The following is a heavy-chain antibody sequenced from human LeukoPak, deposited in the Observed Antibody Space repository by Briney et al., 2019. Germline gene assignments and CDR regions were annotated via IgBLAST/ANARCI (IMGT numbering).Heavy chain of an antibody. CDR2: ISYDGSNK. J-gene: IGHJ4*02. D-gene: IGHD3-10*01. V-gene: IGHV3-30-3*01. Sequence: PGRSLRLSCAASGFTFSSYAMHWVRQAPGKGLEWVAVISYDGSNKYYADSVKGRFTISRDNSKNTLYLQMNSLRAEDTAVYYCARELWDYYGSGSYSPPFDYWGQGTLVTVSS. CDR1: GFTFSSYA. CDR3: ARELWDYYGSGSYSPPFDY.